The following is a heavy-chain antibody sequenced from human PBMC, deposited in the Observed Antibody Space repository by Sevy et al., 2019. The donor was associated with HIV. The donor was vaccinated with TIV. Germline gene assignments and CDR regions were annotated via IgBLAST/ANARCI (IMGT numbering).Heavy chain of an antibody. CDR3: ARTYRTSPDTEYYFDY. CDR2: VYYSVRT. Sequence: SETLSLTCTVSGGSISSSSFYWGWIRQPPGKGLEWIGSVYYSVRTYFNPSLKSRVTISVDTSKNQFSLRLSSLTAADTALYYCARTYRTSPDTEYYFDYWGQGTLVTVSS. V-gene: IGHV4-39*01. CDR1: GGSISSSSFY. D-gene: IGHD6-6*01. J-gene: IGHJ4*02.